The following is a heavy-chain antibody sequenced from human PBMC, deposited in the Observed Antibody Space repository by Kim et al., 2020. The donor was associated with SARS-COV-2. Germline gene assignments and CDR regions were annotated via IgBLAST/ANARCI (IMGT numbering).Heavy chain of an antibody. J-gene: IGHJ3*02. CDR3: ARRESSAFQSLDI. D-gene: IGHD6-25*01. Sequence: TPSLKMRVLISVDTSKTQSSLKLSSVTAADTAVYYWARRESSAFQSLDIWGQGTMVTVSS. V-gene: IGHV4-39*01.